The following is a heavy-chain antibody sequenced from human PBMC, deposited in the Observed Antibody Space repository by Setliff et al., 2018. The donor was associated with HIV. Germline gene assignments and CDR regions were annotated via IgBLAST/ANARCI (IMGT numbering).Heavy chain of an antibody. Sequence: PGGSLRLSCAASGFTFSRFDMNWVRQVPGKGLEWVAYIDSSSETKYYADSVKGRFSISRDNARNSLFLQMNSLRAEDTAVYYCARGGSYNWNYLGYWGQGALVTVSS. D-gene: IGHD1-20*01. CDR2: IDSSSETK. CDR1: GFTFSRFD. V-gene: IGHV3-48*04. J-gene: IGHJ4*02. CDR3: ARGGSYNWNYLGY.